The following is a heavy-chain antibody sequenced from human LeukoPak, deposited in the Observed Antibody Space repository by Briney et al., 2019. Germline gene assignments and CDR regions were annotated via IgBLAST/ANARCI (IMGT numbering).Heavy chain of an antibody. CDR3: ATAPRYYDSSGYSYYFDC. Sequence: GASVEVSCKVSGYTLTELSMHWVRQAPGKGPAWMGGFDPEDGETIYAQKFQGRVTMTEDTSTDTAYMELSSLRSEDTAVYYCATAPRYYDSSGYSYYFDCWGQGTLVTVSS. D-gene: IGHD3-22*01. J-gene: IGHJ4*02. V-gene: IGHV1-24*01. CDR2: FDPEDGET. CDR1: GYTLTELS.